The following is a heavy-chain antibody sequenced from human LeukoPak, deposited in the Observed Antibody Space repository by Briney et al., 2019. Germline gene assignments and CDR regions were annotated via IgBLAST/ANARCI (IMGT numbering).Heavy chain of an antibody. CDR1: GGSFSGYY. CDR3: ARGVPEYYDFWSGYFYYFDY. Sequence: SETLSLTCAVYGGSFSGYYWSWIRQPPGKRLEWIGEINHSGSTNYNPSLKSRVTISVDTSKNQFSLKLTSVTAADTAVYYCARGVPEYYDFWSGYFYYFDYWGQGTLVTVSS. D-gene: IGHD3-3*01. J-gene: IGHJ4*02. V-gene: IGHV4-34*01. CDR2: INHSGST.